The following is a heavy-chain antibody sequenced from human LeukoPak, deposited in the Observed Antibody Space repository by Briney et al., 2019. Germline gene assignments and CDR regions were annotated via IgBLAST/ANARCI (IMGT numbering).Heavy chain of an antibody. CDR3: AKWGDYDILTGYYDSDY. Sequence: HPGGSLRLSCAASGFTFSNYAMSWVRQAPGKGLEWVSAVSGRDDSTYYADSVKGRFTISRDTSKNTLYLQMNSLRAEDTAVYYCAKWGDYDILTGYYDSDYWGQGTLVTVSS. V-gene: IGHV3-23*01. J-gene: IGHJ4*02. D-gene: IGHD3-9*01. CDR2: VSGRDDST. CDR1: GFTFSNYA.